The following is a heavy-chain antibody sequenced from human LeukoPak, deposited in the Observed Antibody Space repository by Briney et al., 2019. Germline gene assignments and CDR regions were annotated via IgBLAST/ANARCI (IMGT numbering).Heavy chain of an antibody. CDR3: ARDRAFTPGTFDY. Sequence: GALRLSCAASGFAVNNNHMTWVRQAPGKGPEWVSVISNSGTTYYADSVKGRFTISRDNSKNTLYLQMNSLRAEDTAVYYCARDRAFTPGTFDYWGQGTLVTVSS. J-gene: IGHJ4*02. CDR2: ISNSGTT. CDR1: GFAVNNNH. V-gene: IGHV3-66*01. D-gene: IGHD1-7*01.